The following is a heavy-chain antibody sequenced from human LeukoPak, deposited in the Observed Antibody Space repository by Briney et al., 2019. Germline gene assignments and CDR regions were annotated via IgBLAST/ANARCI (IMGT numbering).Heavy chain of an antibody. CDR1: GFSFSTYG. V-gene: IGHV3-33*03. J-gene: IGHJ4*02. CDR3: AKDSRTWSFDY. D-gene: IGHD6-13*01. CDR2: ISDDGNKI. Sequence: GGSLRLSCAASGFSFSTYGMHWVRQAPGKGLEWVAVISDDGNKIYYADSVKGRFTISRDKSKSSLHLQMDSLRTEDTAVYYCAKDSRTWSFDYWGQGTLVTVSS.